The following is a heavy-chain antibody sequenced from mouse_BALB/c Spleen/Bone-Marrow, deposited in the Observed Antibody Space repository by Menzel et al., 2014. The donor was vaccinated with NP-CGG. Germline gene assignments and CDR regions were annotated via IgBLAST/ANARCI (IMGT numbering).Heavy chain of an antibody. V-gene: IGHV4-1*02. Sequence: EVKLVESGGGLVQPGGSLKLSCTASGFDFSRYRMSWVRQAPGKGLQWIGEINPESSTINYTPSLKDKFIISRDNAKNTLYLQMNKVRSEDTALYYCARLTYYGLSDYWGQGTTLTVSS. CDR3: ARLTYYGLSDY. J-gene: IGHJ2*01. CDR1: GFDFSRYR. CDR2: INPESSTI. D-gene: IGHD1-2*01.